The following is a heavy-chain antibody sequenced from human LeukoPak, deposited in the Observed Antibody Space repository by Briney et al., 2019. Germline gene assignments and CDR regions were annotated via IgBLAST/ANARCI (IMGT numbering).Heavy chain of an antibody. CDR1: SYTFTSYG. J-gene: IGHJ4*02. CDR2: ISAYNGNT. V-gene: IGHV1-18*01. Sequence: ASVNVSCTASSYTFTSYGISWVRQAPGQGLEWMGWISAYNGNTNYAQKLQGRVTMTTDTSTSTAYMELRSLRSDDTAVYYCARVWVDIAVAGYDFDYWGQGTLVTVSS. D-gene: IGHD6-19*01. CDR3: ARVWVDIAVAGYDFDY.